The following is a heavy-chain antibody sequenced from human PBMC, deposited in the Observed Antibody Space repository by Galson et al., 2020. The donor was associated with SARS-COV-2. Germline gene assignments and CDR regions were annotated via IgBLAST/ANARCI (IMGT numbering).Heavy chain of an antibody. CDR3: ARSEWAAADRYYFDY. V-gene: IGHV3-30*04. D-gene: IGHD6-13*01. J-gene: IGHJ4*02. CDR2: ISPDGSYK. Sequence: GGSLRLSCAASGFTFSGYAMYWVRQAPGRGLEWVAVISPDGSYKYYADSVKGRLTVSRDNSKNTLNLQMNSLRDEDTAVYYCARSEWAAADRYYFDYWGQGTLVTVSS. CDR1: GFTFSGYA.